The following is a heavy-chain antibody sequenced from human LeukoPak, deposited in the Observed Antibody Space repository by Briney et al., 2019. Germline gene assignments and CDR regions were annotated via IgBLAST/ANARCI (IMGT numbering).Heavy chain of an antibody. CDR2: IYTSGST. V-gene: IGHV4-4*07. CDR3: ARDYYDSTTYYSPFDY. J-gene: IGHJ4*02. CDR1: GASISSYY. Sequence: SETLSLTCTVSGASISSYYWSWIRQPAGKGLEWIGRIYTSGSTNYNPSLKSRVTMSIDTSKNQFSLKLNSVTAADTAVYYCARDYYDSTTYYSPFDYWGQGTLATVSS. D-gene: IGHD3-22*01.